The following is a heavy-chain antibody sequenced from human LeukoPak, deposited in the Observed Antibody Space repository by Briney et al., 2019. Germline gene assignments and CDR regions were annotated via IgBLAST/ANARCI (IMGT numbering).Heavy chain of an antibody. D-gene: IGHD3-10*01. Sequence: GGSLRLSCAASGFTFSSYGMPWVRQAPGKGLEWVAVIWYDGSNKYYADSVKGRFTISRDNSKNTLYLQMNSLRAEDTAVYYCARDPPTMVRGTIHYWGQGTLVTVSS. CDR1: GFTFSSYG. V-gene: IGHV3-33*01. J-gene: IGHJ4*02. CDR3: ARDPPTMVRGTIHY. CDR2: IWYDGSNK.